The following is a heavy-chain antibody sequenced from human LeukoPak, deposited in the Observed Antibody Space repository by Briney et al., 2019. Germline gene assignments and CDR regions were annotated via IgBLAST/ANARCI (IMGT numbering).Heavy chain of an antibody. D-gene: IGHD6-6*01. CDR1: GSSITSYC. CDR3: ARKDNEYSSSSIWFDP. CDR2: IYTGDSDT. Sequence: GSSMNISCNGSGSSITSYCSGWVRHMPREGLEWMGIIYTGDSDTNYSPFFQGQATTSADTSISTDYLQRSSLKASDTAMYYCARKDNEYSSSSIWFDPWGQGTLVTVSS. V-gene: IGHV5-51*01. J-gene: IGHJ5*02.